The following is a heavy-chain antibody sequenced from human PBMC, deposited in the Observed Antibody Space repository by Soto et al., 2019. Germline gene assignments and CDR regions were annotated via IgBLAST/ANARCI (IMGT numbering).Heavy chain of an antibody. Sequence: ASVKVSCKASGYTFTSYAMHWVRQAPGQRLEWMGWINAGNGNTKYSQKFQGRVTITRDTSASTAYMELSSLRSEDTAVYYCARVRSYYYYYGMDVWGQGTTVTVSS. J-gene: IGHJ6*02. V-gene: IGHV1-3*01. D-gene: IGHD4-17*01. CDR2: INAGNGNT. CDR3: ARVRSYYYYYGMDV. CDR1: GYTFTSYA.